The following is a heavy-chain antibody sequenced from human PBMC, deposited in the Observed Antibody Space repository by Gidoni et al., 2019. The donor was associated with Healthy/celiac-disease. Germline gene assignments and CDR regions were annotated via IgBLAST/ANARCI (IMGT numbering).Heavy chain of an antibody. D-gene: IGHD5-12*01. Sequence: QVQLQESGPGLVKPSETLSLTCTVSGGSISSYYWSWIRQPPGKGLEWIGYIYYSGSTNYNPSLKSRVTISVDTSKNQFSLKLSSVTAADTAVYYCARGGGYSGYDLYGMDVWGQGTTVTVSS. CDR1: GGSISSYY. J-gene: IGHJ6*02. CDR3: ARGGGYSGYDLYGMDV. CDR2: IYYSGST. V-gene: IGHV4-59*01.